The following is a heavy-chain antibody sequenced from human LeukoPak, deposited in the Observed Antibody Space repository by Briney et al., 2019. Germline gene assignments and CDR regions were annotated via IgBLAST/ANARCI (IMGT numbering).Heavy chain of an antibody. CDR2: ISAYNGNT. V-gene: IGHV1-18*01. J-gene: IGHJ6*02. CDR1: GYTFTSYG. D-gene: IGHD6-25*01. CDR3: ARDPPARGENYYYGMDV. Sequence: ASVKVSCKASGYTFTSYGISWVRQAPGQGLEWMGWISAYNGNTNYAQKLQGRVTMTTDTSTSTAYMELRSLRSDDTAVYYCARDPPARGENYYYGMDVWGQGTTVTVSS.